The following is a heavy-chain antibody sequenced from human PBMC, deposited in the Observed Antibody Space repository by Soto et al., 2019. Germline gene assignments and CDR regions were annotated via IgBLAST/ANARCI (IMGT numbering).Heavy chain of an antibody. CDR2: INHSGST. J-gene: IGHJ5*02. Sequence: SETLSLTCAVYGGSFSGYYWSWIRQPPGKGLEWIGEINHSGSTNYNPSLKSRVTISVDTSKNQFSLKLNSVTAADTAVYYCASTGTPNWIDPWGQGSLVTVSS. CDR3: ASTGTPNWIDP. V-gene: IGHV4-34*01. CDR1: GGSFSGYY.